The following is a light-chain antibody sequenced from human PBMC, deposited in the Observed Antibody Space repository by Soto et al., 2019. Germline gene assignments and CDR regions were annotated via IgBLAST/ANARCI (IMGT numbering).Light chain of an antibody. CDR3: QQYNNGPGT. Sequence: EIVLTQSPGTLSVSPGERATLSCRASQSVSSKLAWYQQKPGQAPRLLFYGASTGATGIPARFSGSGSETEFTLSSSSLQSEDCAVYYCQQYNNGPGTFGQGTKVEIK. V-gene: IGKV3-15*01. CDR2: GAS. J-gene: IGKJ1*01. CDR1: QSVSSK.